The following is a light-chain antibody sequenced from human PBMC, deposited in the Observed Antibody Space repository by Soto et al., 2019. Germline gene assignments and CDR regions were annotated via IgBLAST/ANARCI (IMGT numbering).Light chain of an antibody. V-gene: IGKV1-6*01. J-gene: IGKJ4*01. Sequence: ATPMTQSPSSLSASVGDRVTITCRASHFIRNDLSWYQQKPGRAPKLLIYAASTLQSGVPLRFSGSGSGTDFTLTISNLQTEDFATYYCLQDYTYPLTFGGGTKVDFK. CDR2: AAS. CDR3: LQDYTYPLT. CDR1: HFIRND.